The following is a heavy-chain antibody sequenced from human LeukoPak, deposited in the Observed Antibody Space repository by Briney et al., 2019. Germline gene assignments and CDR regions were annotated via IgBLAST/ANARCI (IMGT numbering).Heavy chain of an antibody. Sequence: PGGSLRLSCAASGFAVSSNYMNSVRQDPGKGRKWVSIIYSGGGTYYANSVRGRFTISRDTSKITRYLQMNSLREEDTAVYYCARGGYYYDGSGYYHDAFDIWGQGTMVTVSS. J-gene: IGHJ3*02. CDR2: IYSGGGT. V-gene: IGHV3-53*01. CDR1: GFAVSSNY. D-gene: IGHD3-22*01. CDR3: ARGGYYYDGSGYYHDAFDI.